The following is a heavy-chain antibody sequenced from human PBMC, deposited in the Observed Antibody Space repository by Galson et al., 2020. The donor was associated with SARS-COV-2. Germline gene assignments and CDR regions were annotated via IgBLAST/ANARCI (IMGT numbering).Heavy chain of an antibody. V-gene: IGHV1-3*01. CDR3: AREWYYYDSSGYYYWFDP. CDR1: GYTFTSYA. D-gene: IGHD3-22*01. CDR2: INAGNGNT. J-gene: IGHJ5*02. Sequence: ASVKVSCKASGYTFTSYAMHWVRQAPGQRLEWMGWINAGNGNTKYSQKFQGRVTITRDTSASTAYMELSSLRSEDTAVYYCAREWYYYDSSGYYYWFDPWGQGTLVTVSS.